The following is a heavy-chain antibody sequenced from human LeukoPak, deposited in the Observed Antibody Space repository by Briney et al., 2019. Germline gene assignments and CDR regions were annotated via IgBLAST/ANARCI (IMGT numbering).Heavy chain of an antibody. Sequence: GGSLRLSCVASGFTFYNYGMSWVRQAPGKGLEWVSRISGNGVSTDYADSVKGRFTISRDNSKNTLYLQMNSLRAEDTAVYYCAKVPSSFYYFDYWGQGTLVTVSS. D-gene: IGHD2/OR15-2a*01. V-gene: IGHV3-23*01. CDR1: GFTFYNYG. CDR2: ISGNGVST. CDR3: AKVPSSFYYFDY. J-gene: IGHJ4*02.